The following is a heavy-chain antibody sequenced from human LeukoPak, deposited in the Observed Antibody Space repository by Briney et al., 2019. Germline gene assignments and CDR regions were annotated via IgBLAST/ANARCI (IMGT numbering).Heavy chain of an antibody. J-gene: IGHJ6*04. CDR2: ISGSGGST. CDR1: GFTFSSYA. V-gene: IGHV3-23*01. Sequence: GGSLRLSCAASGFTFSSYAMSWVRQAPGKGLEWVSAISGSGGSTYYADSVKGRFTISRDNSKNTLYLQMNSLRAEDTAVYYCAKDLKVRGVLGMDVWGKGTTVTVSS. D-gene: IGHD3-10*01. CDR3: AKDLKVRGVLGMDV.